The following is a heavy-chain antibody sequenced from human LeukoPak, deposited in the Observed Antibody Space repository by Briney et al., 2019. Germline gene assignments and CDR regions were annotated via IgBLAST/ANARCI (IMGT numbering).Heavy chain of an antibody. V-gene: IGHV1-18*01. CDR1: GYTFTSYG. CDR2: ISAYNGNT. Sequence: ASVKVSCKASGYTFTSYGISWVRQAPGQGLEWMGWISAYNGNTNYAQKLQGRVTMTTDTSTSTAYMELRCLRSDDTAVYYCARVEGDCSSTSCYVGYFDYWGQGTLVTVSS. D-gene: IGHD2-2*01. CDR3: ARVEGDCSSTSCYVGYFDY. J-gene: IGHJ4*02.